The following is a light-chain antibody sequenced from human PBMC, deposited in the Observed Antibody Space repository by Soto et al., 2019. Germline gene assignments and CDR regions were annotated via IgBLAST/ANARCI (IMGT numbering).Light chain of an antibody. Sequence: DIQMTPSPSSLSASAGDRVTITCQASQDNSNYLNWYQQKPGKAPKLLIYGASSLESGVPSRFSGSGSGTEFSLTISSLQSDDFATYYCHHLTFGQGTKVDIK. V-gene: IGKV1-33*01. CDR3: HHLT. J-gene: IGKJ1*01. CDR2: GAS. CDR1: QDNSNY.